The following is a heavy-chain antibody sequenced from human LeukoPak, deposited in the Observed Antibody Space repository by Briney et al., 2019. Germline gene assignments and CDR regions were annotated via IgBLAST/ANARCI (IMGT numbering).Heavy chain of an antibody. J-gene: IGHJ6*03. CDR1: GYTFTGYY. D-gene: IGHD2-2*02. CDR2: INPNSGGT. V-gene: IGHV1-2*02. CDR3: ARDRSEYCSSTSCYKGYYYMDV. Sequence: ASVKVSCKASGYTFTGYYMHWVRQAPGQGLEWMGWINPNSGGTNYAQKFQGRVTITRDTSISTAYMELSRLRSDDTAVYYCARDRSEYCSSTSCYKGYYYMDVWGKGTTVTVSS.